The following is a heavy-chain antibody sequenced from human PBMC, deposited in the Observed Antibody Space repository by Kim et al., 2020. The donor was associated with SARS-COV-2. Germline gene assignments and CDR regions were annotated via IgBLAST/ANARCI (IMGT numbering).Heavy chain of an antibody. J-gene: IGHJ4*02. CDR1: GFTFDDYA. V-gene: IGHV3-9*01. CDR3: AKVIFHRGGPFDY. D-gene: IGHD2-15*01. Sequence: GGSLRLSCAASGFTFDDYAMHWVRQAPGKGLEWVSGISWNSGSIGYADSVKGRFTISRDNAKNSLYLQMNSLRAEDTALYYCAKVIFHRGGPFDYWGQGTLVTVSS. CDR2: ISWNSGSI.